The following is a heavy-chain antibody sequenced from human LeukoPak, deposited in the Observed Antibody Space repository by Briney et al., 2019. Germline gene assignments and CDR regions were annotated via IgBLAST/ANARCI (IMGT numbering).Heavy chain of an antibody. Sequence: ASVKVSCKASGYTFTGYYMHWVRQASGQGLEWMRWINPNSGGTNYAQKFQGRVTMTRDTSISTAYMELSRLRSDDTAVYYCARDLGYCSSTSCYFWFDPWGQGTLVTVSS. CDR1: GYTFTGYY. J-gene: IGHJ5*02. CDR2: INPNSGGT. V-gene: IGHV1-2*02. D-gene: IGHD2-2*01. CDR3: ARDLGYCSSTSCYFWFDP.